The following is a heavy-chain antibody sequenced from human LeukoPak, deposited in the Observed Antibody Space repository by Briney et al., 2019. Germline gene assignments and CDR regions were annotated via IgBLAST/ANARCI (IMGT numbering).Heavy chain of an antibody. CDR3: ARHSMLSSTYFGVSDI. D-gene: IGHD6-13*01. J-gene: IGHJ3*02. V-gene: IGHV4-4*07. CDR1: GDSISRYY. CDR2: IFTGGFI. Sequence: SETLSLTCSVSGDSISRYYWNWIRQPAGRGLEWIGRIFTGGFINYNPSLSSRVTVSLDTSKNQVSLKLTSVTAADAAVYYCARHSMLSSTYFGVSDIWGQGTTVTVSS.